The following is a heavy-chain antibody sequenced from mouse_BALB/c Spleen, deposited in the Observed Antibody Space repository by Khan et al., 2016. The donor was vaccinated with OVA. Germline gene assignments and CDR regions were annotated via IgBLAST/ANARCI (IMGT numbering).Heavy chain of an antibody. D-gene: IGHD1-1*01. V-gene: IGHV1-7*01. CDR3: ARRVLRCDFDY. CDR2: INPSTGYS. CDR1: GYTFINYW. Sequence: QIQLVQSGAELAKPGASVKMSCKASGYTFINYWILWVKQRPGQGLEWIGYINPSTGYSAYNQNFKDQATLTADKSSSPAYMQLRSLTSEDSAVDYWARRVLRCDFDYWGQGTTLTVSS. J-gene: IGHJ2*01.